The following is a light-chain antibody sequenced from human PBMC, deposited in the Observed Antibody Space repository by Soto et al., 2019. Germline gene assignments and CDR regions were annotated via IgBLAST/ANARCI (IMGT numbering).Light chain of an antibody. CDR1: SSDVGGYDY. Sequence: QSALTQPASVSGSPGQSITISCTGTSSDVGGYDYVSWYHQHPGKAPRLMIYDVSNRPSGVSNRFSGSKSGNTASLTISGLQAEDEADYYCSSYTTRRTLVFGGGTKLTV. V-gene: IGLV2-14*03. CDR2: DVS. CDR3: SSYTTRRTLV. J-gene: IGLJ2*01.